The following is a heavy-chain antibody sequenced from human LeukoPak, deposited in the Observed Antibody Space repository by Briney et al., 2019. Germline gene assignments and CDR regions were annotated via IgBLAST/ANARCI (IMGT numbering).Heavy chain of an antibody. CDR3: ARVNVQLVLPNRGYYMDV. Sequence: NPGGSLRLSCAASGFTFSSYSLNWVRQAPGKGLEWVSSISSSSSYIYYADSVKGRFTISRDNAKNSLYLQMNSLRAEDTAVYYCARVNVQLVLPNRGYYMDVWGKGTTVTVSS. J-gene: IGHJ6*03. CDR1: GFTFSSYS. CDR2: ISSSSSYI. D-gene: IGHD6-6*01. V-gene: IGHV3-21*01.